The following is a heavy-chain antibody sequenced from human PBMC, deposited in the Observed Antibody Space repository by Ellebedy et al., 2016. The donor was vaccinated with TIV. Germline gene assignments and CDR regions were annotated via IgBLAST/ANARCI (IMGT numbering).Heavy chain of an antibody. V-gene: IGHV3-7*01. D-gene: IGHD4-17*01. J-gene: IGHJ5*02. Sequence: GESLKISCAASGFSFRSYWMSWVRQAPGKGLEWVANIYQDGSDQYYVDSVKGRFTISSDNANKSLFLQINSLRGEDTAVYYCARRGSYGDYAVQINSWCDRWGRGTLVTVSS. CDR2: IYQDGSDQ. CDR3: ARRGSYGDYAVQINSWCDR. CDR1: GFSFRSYW.